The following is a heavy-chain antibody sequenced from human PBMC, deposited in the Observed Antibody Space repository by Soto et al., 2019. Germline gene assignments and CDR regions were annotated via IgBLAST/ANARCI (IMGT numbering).Heavy chain of an antibody. V-gene: IGHV1-18*01. CDR1: GYTFTSYG. CDR3: VVDTIFGVVITQFDY. J-gene: IGHJ4*02. CDR2: ISAYNGNT. Sequence: ASVKVSCKASGYTFTSYGTSWVRQAPGQGLEWMGWISAYNGNTNYAQKLQGRVTMTTDTSTSTAYMELRSLRSDDTAVYYCVVDTIFGVVITQFDYWGQGTLVTVSS. D-gene: IGHD3-3*01.